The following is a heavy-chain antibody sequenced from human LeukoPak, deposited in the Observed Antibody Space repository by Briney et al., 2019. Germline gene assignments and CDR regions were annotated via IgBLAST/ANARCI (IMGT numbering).Heavy chain of an antibody. CDR1: GYTLTELS. CDR3: ARDITIFKWGFDP. CDR2: FDPEDGET. J-gene: IGHJ5*02. D-gene: IGHD3-3*01. Sequence: ASVKVSCKVSGYTLTELSMHWVRQAPGKGLEWMGGFDPEDGETIYAQKFQGRVTITTDESTSTAYMELSSLRSEDTAVYYCARDITIFKWGFDPWGQGTLVTVSS. V-gene: IGHV1-24*01.